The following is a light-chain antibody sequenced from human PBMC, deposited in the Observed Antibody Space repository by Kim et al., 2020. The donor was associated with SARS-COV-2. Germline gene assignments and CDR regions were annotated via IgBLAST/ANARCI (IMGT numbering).Light chain of an antibody. CDR1: SSNIGKFS. CDR2: ANE. V-gene: IGLV1-51*01. CDR3: GTWDNSRGGV. J-gene: IGLJ3*02. Sequence: PGQKVTISCSGSSSNIGKFSVSWYQQLPGTAPKLLIYANEKRPSGIPDRFSGSKSGTSATLVITGRQTGDEADYYCGTWDNSRGGVFGGGTQLTVL.